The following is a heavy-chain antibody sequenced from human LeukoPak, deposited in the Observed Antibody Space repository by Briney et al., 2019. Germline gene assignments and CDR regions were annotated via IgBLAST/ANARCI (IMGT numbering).Heavy chain of an antibody. CDR2: ISGNGVGT. CDR1: GFTFSSFA. Sequence: PGGSLRLSCAASGFTFSSFAMRWVRQAPGKGLEWVSSISGNGVGTYYADSVKGRFTISRDNSKNSLNLQMNSLRVEDTAVYYCAKDYYGSGSYLGDEVFDYWGQGTLVTVSS. CDR3: AKDYYGSGSYLGDEVFDY. J-gene: IGHJ4*02. D-gene: IGHD3-10*01. V-gene: IGHV3-23*01.